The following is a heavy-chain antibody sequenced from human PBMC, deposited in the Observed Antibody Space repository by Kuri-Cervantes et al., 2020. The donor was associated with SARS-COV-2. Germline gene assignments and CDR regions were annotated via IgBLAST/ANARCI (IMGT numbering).Heavy chain of an antibody. Sequence: ESLKISCTVSGGSISSSSYYWGWIRQPPGKGLEWIGSIYYSGSTYYNPSLKSRVTISVDTSKNEFSLNLKSVTAADTAVYYCATVFPPDTYHFDYWGQGTLVTVSS. CDR3: ATVFPPDTYHFDY. CDR1: GGSISSSSYY. J-gene: IGHJ4*02. D-gene: IGHD2-2*01. CDR2: IYYSGST. V-gene: IGHV4-39*07.